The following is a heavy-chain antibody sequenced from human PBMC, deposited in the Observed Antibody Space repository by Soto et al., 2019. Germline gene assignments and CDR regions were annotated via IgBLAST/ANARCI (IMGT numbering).Heavy chain of an antibody. D-gene: IGHD2-15*01. J-gene: IGHJ6*02. V-gene: IGHV1-69*13. CDR3: AIYYCSGRSCYLLGYFYYAMDV. CDR2: IIPIFGTA. CDR1: GGTFSSYA. Sequence: SVKVSCKASGGTFSSYAISWVRQAPGQGLEWMGGIIPIFGTANYAQKFQGRVTITADESTSTAYMELSSLRSEDTAVYYCAIYYCSGRSCYLLGYFYYAMDVWGRGNTVAVSS.